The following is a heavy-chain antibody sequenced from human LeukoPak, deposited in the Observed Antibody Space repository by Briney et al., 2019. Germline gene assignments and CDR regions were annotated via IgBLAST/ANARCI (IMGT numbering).Heavy chain of an antibody. CDR2: MARYWTTT. V-gene: IGHV3-74*01. CDR1: XFTXSTYW. Sequence: PGGXXXXSCAAXXFTXSTYWMHWVRQAPGKGLSWVSRMARYWTTTRYADSVNGRFTISRDNAKNTLYLQMNSLRAEDTAVYYCARERDSSGYPDYWGQGTLVTVSS. D-gene: IGHD3-22*01. J-gene: IGHJ4*02. CDR3: ARERDSSGYPDY.